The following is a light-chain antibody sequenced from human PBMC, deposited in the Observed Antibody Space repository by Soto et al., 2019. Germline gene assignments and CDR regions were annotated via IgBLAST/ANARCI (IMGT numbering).Light chain of an antibody. CDR3: QSYDSSLHVV. CDR1: SSNIGAGYD. Sequence: QSVLTQPPSVSGAPGQRVTISCTGSSSNIGAGYDVHWYQQLPGTAPKLLIYGNSNRPSGVPDRFSGSKSGTSASLAITGIQAEDEADDYCQSYDSSLHVVFGGGTKVTVL. J-gene: IGLJ2*01. CDR2: GNS. V-gene: IGLV1-40*01.